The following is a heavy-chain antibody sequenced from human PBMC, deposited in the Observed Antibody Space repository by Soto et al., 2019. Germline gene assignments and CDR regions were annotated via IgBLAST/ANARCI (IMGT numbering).Heavy chain of an antibody. J-gene: IGHJ3*02. CDR3: AKSGSSSLDDAFDI. V-gene: IGHV3-9*01. D-gene: IGHD6-6*01. CDR1: GFTFDDYA. Sequence: EVPLVESGGGLVQPGRSLRLSCAASGFTFDDYAMHWIRQAPGKGLEWVSGISWNSGSIGYADSVKGRFTISRDNAKNSLYLQMNSLRAEDTALYYCAKSGSSSLDDAFDIWGQGTMVPVSS. CDR2: ISWNSGSI.